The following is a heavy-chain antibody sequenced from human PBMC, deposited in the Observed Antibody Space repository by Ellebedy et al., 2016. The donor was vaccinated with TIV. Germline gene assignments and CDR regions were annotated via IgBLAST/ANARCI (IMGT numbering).Heavy chain of an antibody. Sequence: SETLSLXXVVSGGSISPHYWSWIRQPPGKGLEWIGYIYFTGTTNYNPSFKSRVTLLVDSSKNQFSLKLSSVTAADTATYYCAQGGGSNHVWGQGTLVTVSS. CDR2: IYFTGTT. CDR3: AQGGGSNHV. D-gene: IGHD1-26*01. CDR1: GGSISPHY. V-gene: IGHV4-59*11. J-gene: IGHJ1*01.